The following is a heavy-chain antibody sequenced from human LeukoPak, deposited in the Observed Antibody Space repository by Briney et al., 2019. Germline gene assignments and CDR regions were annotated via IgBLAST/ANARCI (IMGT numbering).Heavy chain of an antibody. D-gene: IGHD4-11*01. V-gene: IGHV3-23*01. CDR1: GVTFSGYT. CDR3: AKSILLTTFDS. Sequence: GVSLRLSCAASGVTFSGYTMSWVRQAPGKGLEWVSAISGSGGSTYYADSVKGRFTISRDNSKNTLYLQMDSLRAEDTAVYYCAKSILLTTFDSWGQGTLVTVSS. J-gene: IGHJ4*02. CDR2: ISGSGGST.